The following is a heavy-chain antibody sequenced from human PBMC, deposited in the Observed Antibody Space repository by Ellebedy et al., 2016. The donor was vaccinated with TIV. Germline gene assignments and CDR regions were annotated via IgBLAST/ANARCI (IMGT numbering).Heavy chain of an antibody. Sequence: PGGSLRLSCAASGFTFSSYGMHWVRQAPGKGLEWVAVIGYDGSNKYYADSVKGRFTISRDNSKNTLYLQMNSRRAEDTAVYYCARRGVGSSPYYFDYWGQGTLVTVSS. D-gene: IGHD6-6*01. CDR3: ARRGVGSSPYYFDY. V-gene: IGHV3-33*01. CDR1: GFTFSSYG. CDR2: IGYDGSNK. J-gene: IGHJ4*02.